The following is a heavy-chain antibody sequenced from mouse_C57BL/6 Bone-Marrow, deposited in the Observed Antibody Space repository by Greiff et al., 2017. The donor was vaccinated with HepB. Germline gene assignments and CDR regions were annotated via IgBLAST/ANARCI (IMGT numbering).Heavy chain of an antibody. D-gene: IGHD2-10*02. J-gene: IGHJ3*01. CDR3: ARERSISSGFAY. Sequence: EVQGVESGGGLVKPGGSLKLSCAASGFTFSSYAMSWVRQTPEKRLEWVATISDGGSYTYYPDNVKGRFTISRDNAKNNLYLQISHLKSEDTAMYYCARERSISSGFAYWGQGTLVTVSA. CDR2: ISDGGSYT. V-gene: IGHV5-4*01. CDR1: GFTFSSYA.